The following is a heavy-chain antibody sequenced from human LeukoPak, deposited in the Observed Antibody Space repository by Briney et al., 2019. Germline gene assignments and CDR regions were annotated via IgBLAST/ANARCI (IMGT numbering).Heavy chain of an antibody. CDR3: ATDRHYYDSSGSTAPYAFDI. CDR1: GYTLTELS. J-gene: IGHJ3*02. V-gene: IGHV1-24*01. Sequence: ASVKVSCKVSGYTLTELSMHWVRQAPGKGLEWMGGLDPEDGETIYAQKFQGRVTMTEDTSTDTVYMELSSLRSEDTAVYYCATDRHYYDSSGSTAPYAFDIWGQGTMVTVSS. CDR2: LDPEDGET. D-gene: IGHD3-22*01.